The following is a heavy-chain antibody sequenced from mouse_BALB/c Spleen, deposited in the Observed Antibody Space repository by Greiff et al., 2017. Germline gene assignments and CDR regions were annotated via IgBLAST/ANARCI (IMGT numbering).Heavy chain of an antibody. CDR3: ALLLPAY. Sequence: VQLKQSGAELAKPGASVKLSCTASGFNIKDTYMHWVKQRPEQGLEWIGRIDPANGNTKYDPKFQGKATITADTSSNTAYLQLSSLTSEDTAVYYCALLLPAYWGQGTLVTVSA. D-gene: IGHD2-1*01. CDR1: GFNIKDTY. CDR2: IDPANGNT. V-gene: IGHV14-3*02. J-gene: IGHJ3*01.